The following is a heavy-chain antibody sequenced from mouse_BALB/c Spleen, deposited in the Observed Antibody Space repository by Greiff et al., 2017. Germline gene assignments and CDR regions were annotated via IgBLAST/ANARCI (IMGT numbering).Heavy chain of an antibody. V-gene: IGHV3-2*02. CDR1: GYSITSDYA. Sequence: DVQLQESGPGLVKPSQSLSLTCTVTGYSITSDYAWNWIRQFPGNKLEWMGYISYSGSTSYNPSLKSRISITRDTSKNQFFLQLNSVTTEDTATYYCARYSTTVVAYYFDYWGQGTTLTVSS. D-gene: IGHD1-1*01. J-gene: IGHJ2*01. CDR3: ARYSTTVVAYYFDY. CDR2: ISYSGST.